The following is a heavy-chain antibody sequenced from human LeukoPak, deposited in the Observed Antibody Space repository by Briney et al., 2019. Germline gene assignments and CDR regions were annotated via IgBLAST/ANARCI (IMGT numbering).Heavy chain of an antibody. CDR1: GFIVSSNY. J-gene: IGHJ4*02. CDR2: IYSSGST. V-gene: IGHV3-66*01. Sequence: GGSLRLSCVVSGFIVSSNYMSWVRQAPGKGLEWVSIIYSSGSTYYADSVKGRFTISRDKSKNSLYLQMNSLRAEDTAVYYCARDNGWLQLTYFDYWGQGTLVTVSS. CDR3: ARDNGWLQLTYFDY. D-gene: IGHD5-24*01.